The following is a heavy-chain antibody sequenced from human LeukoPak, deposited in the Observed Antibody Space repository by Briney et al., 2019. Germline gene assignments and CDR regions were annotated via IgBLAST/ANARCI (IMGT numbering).Heavy chain of an antibody. D-gene: IGHD3-9*01. CDR1: GYTFTDYY. J-gene: IGHJ2*01. Sequence: ASVKVSCKASGYTFTDYYMHWVRQAPGQGLEWMGWISTYNGNTKYAQNLQGRVTMTTDTSTSTAYMELRSLRSDDTAVYYCARDLDWVFDLWGRGTLVTVPS. CDR2: ISTYNGNT. V-gene: IGHV1-18*04. CDR3: ARDLDWVFDL.